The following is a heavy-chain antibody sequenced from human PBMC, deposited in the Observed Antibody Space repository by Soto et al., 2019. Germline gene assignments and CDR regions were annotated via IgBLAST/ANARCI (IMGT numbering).Heavy chain of an antibody. Sequence: QITLKESGPTLVKPTQTLTLTCTFSGFSLSTSGVGVGWIRQPPGKALEWLAAIYWDDDKRSSSSLKSRLTITKDTSKNQVVLTMTNMDPVDTATYYCAHHPYYGLAPYSFDYWGQGILVTVSS. CDR2: IYWDDDK. J-gene: IGHJ4*02. CDR1: GFSLSTSGVG. CDR3: AHHPYYGLAPYSFDY. V-gene: IGHV2-5*02. D-gene: IGHD3-10*01.